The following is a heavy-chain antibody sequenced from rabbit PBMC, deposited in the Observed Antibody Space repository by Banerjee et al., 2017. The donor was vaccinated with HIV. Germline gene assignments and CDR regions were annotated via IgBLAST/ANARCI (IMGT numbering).Heavy chain of an antibody. D-gene: IGHD1-1*01. J-gene: IGHJ4*01. CDR2: INTSSGNT. Sequence: QEQLEESGGGLVQPGGSLKLSCKASGFDFSSYYMSWVRQAPGKGLEWIACINTSSGNTVYATWVKGRFTISKTSWTTVTLQMTSLTAADTATYFCARDLTGVIGWNFNLWGPGTLVTVS. CDR1: GFDFSSYYM. CDR3: ARDLTGVIGWNFNL. V-gene: IGHV1S45*01.